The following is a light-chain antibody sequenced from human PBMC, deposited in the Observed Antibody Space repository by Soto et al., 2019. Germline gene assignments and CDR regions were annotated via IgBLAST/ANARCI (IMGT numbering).Light chain of an antibody. CDR2: DAS. CDR1: QSVSSY. V-gene: IGKV3-11*01. Sequence: EIVLTQSPATLSLSPGERATLSCRASQSVSSYLAWYQQKPGQAPRLLIYDASNRATGIPARFSGSGSGTDFTLTISSLEPEDFAVYYCQQRSNWPPIPFGQGTQLEIK. CDR3: QQRSNWPPIP. J-gene: IGKJ5*01.